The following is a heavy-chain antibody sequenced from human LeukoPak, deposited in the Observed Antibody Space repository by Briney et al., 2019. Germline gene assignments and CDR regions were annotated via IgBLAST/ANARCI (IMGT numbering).Heavy chain of an antibody. V-gene: IGHV4-31*03. Sequence: PSQTLSLTCTVSGGSISSGGYYWTWIRQPPGKGLEWIGYMSQSGSTYYNPSLKSRITISVDTSKSQFSLKLTSVTAADTAVYYCARDWSGPYYFDYWGQGTLVTVSS. CDR1: GGSISSGGYY. D-gene: IGHD3-3*01. CDR3: ARDWSGPYYFDY. J-gene: IGHJ4*01. CDR2: MSQSGST.